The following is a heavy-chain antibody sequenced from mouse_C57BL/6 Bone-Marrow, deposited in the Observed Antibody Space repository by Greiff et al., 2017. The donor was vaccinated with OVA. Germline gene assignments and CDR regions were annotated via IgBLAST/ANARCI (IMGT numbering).Heavy chain of an antibody. Sequence: QVQLQQSGAELARPGASVKMSCKASGYTFTSYTMHWVKQRPGQGLEWIGYINPSSGYTKYNQKFKDKATLTADKSSNTAYMQLSSLTSEDSAVYYCAGYDYDFDYWGQGTTLTVSS. CDR2: INPSSGYT. CDR3: AGYDYDFDY. CDR1: GYTFTSYT. J-gene: IGHJ2*01. D-gene: IGHD2-4*01. V-gene: IGHV1-4*01.